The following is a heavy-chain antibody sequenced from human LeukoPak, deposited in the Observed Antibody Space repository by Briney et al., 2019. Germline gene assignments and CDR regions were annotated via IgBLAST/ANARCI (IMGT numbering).Heavy chain of an antibody. D-gene: IGHD6-13*01. Sequence: GGSLRLSCAASGFAFSSYNMNWVRQAPGKGLEWVSILDSDGSPSYADSVKGRFTISRDNSKNTLDLQMNSLRAEDTAVYYCARAAAGRAYYHYGMDVWGQGTTVTVSS. V-gene: IGHV3-53*01. CDR2: LDSDGSP. J-gene: IGHJ6*02. CDR1: GFAFSSYN. CDR3: ARAAAGRAYYHYGMDV.